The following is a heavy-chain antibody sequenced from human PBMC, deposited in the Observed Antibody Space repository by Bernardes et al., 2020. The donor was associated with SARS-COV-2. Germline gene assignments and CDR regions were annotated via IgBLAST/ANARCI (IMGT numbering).Heavy chain of an antibody. D-gene: IGHD3-3*01. CDR2: IYTSGST. J-gene: IGHJ5*02. CDR1: GGSISSGSYY. Sequence: SETLSLTCTVSGGSISSGSYYWSWIRQPAGKGLEWIGRIYTSGSTNYNPSLKSRVTISVDTSKNQFSLKLSSVTAADTAVYYCARESYPITIFGVVRAGNWFDPWGQGTLVTVSS. V-gene: IGHV4-61*02. CDR3: ARESYPITIFGVVRAGNWFDP.